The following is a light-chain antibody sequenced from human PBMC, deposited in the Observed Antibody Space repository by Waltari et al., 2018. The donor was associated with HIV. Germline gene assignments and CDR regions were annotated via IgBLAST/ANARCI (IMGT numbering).Light chain of an antibody. CDR3: QQRISWPPT. CDR1: HSVQHF. J-gene: IGKJ4*01. CDR2: DAS. V-gene: IGKV3-11*01. Sequence: IVLTQYPATLSWSPGDRATLSCRATHSVQHFLVWYQRQPGQPPRLLVYDASTRATGISPRFSGSWSGTYFTLSISSLEPEDFALYFCQQRISWPPTFGGGTRVEV.